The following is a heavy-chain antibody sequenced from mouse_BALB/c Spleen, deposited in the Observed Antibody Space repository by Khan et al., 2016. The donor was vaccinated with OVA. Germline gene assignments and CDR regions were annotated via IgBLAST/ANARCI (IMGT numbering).Heavy chain of an antibody. CDR3: TRSGYGTFAY. CDR1: GYTFTSYY. Sequence: VQLQESGAELVKPGASVKLSCKASGYTFTSYYMYWVKQRPGQGLEWIGEINPSDGDTNFTEKFKSKATLTVDKSSSTVYMQLSSLTSEDSAVDYGTRSGYGTFAYWGQGTLVTVSA. J-gene: IGHJ3*01. D-gene: IGHD2-1*01. V-gene: IGHV1S81*02. CDR2: INPSDGDT.